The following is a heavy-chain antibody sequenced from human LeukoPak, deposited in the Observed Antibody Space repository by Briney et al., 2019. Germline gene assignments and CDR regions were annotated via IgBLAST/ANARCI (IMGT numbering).Heavy chain of an antibody. V-gene: IGHV3-30-3*01. CDR3: ARDGGSGDLGDY. CDR2: ISYDGTNK. CDR1: GFTFSSYA. D-gene: IGHD4-17*01. Sequence: PGGSLRLSCAASGFTFSSYAMQWVRQAPGKGLEWVAVISYDGTNKYYADSVKGRFTISRDNSKNTLYLQMNSLRAEDTAVYYCARDGGSGDLGDYWGQGTLVTVSS. J-gene: IGHJ4*02.